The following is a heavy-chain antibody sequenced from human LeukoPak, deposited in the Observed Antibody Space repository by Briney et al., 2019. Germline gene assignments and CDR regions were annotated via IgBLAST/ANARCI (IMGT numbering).Heavy chain of an antibody. V-gene: IGHV1-69*13. J-gene: IGHJ4*02. CDR2: IIPIFGTA. CDR3: ARENIRDLGVFDY. CDR1: GGTFSSYA. Sequence: GAPVKVSCKASGGTFSSYAISWVRQAPGQGLEWMGGIIPIFGTANYAQKFQGRVTITADESTSTAYMELSSLRSEDTAVYYCARENIRDLGVFDYWGQGTLVTVSS. D-gene: IGHD3-16*01.